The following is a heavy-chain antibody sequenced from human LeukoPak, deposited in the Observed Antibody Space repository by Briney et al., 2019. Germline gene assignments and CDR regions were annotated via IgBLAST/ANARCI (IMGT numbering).Heavy chain of an antibody. CDR2: IYYSGST. J-gene: IGHJ4*02. V-gene: IGHV4-59*08. D-gene: IGHD3-9*01. Sequence: PSETLSLTCTVSGGSISSYYWSWIRQPPGKGLEWIGYIYYSGSTNYNPSLKSRVTISVDTSKNQFSLKLSSVTAADTAVYYCARRSALRYFDWYFDYWGQGTLVTVSS. CDR1: GGSISSYY. CDR3: ARRSALRYFDWYFDY.